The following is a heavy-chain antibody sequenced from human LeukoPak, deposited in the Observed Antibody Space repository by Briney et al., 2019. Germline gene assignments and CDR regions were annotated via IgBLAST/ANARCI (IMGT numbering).Heavy chain of an antibody. CDR1: GITFSSYS. J-gene: IGHJ6*03. V-gene: IGHV3-48*01. D-gene: IGHD1-1*01. Sequence: GGSLRLSCVASGITFSSYSMNWVRQAPGKGLEWVSYISSFSGTINYADSVKGRFTISRDNAKNSLYLQMNSLRAEDTAVYYCARVPSWKGYMDVWGKGTTVTVSS. CDR3: ARVPSWKGYMDV. CDR2: ISSFSGTI.